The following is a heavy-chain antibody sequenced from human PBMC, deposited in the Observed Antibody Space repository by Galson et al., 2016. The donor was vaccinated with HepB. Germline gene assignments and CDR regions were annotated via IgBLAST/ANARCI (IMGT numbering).Heavy chain of an antibody. CDR2: IYPADSDT. V-gene: IGHV5-51*01. CDR1: GYNFTSSW. Sequence: QSGAEVKKPGESLRISCKDSGYNFTSSWIAWARQMPGKGLEWMGIIYPADSDTRYSPSFQGQVTTSADKSVSTAYLQWSSLKASDTAIYYCARPRACTDGVCRIFEYWGQGTLVTVSA. D-gene: IGHD2-8*01. CDR3: ARPRACTDGVCRIFEY. J-gene: IGHJ4*02.